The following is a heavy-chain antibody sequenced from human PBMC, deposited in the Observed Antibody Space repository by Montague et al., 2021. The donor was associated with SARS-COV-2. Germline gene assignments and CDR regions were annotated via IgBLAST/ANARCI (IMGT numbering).Heavy chain of an antibody. CDR2: ISGSGDTI. V-gene: IGHV3-23*01. D-gene: IGHD3-3*01. CDR1: GFTFSSYA. CDR3: AKDLFDTNLADALDI. Sequence: SLRLSCAASGFTFSSYAMTWVRQAPGRGLEWVSTISGSGDTIEXXXSXXXHFTISRDNSKNTLYLQMNGLRVEDTAIYYCAKDLFDTNLADALDIWGQGTVVTVSS. J-gene: IGHJ3*02.